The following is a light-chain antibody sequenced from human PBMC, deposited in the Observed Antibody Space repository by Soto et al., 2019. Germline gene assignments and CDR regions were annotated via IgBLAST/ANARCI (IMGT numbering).Light chain of an antibody. CDR3: QSYDSSDKLI. Sequence: QSVLTQPPSVSGAPGQRVTISCTGSRSNIGAGYAVHWYQQFPGAAPKLLIFDNTNRPSGVPDRFSASKSATSASLAITGLQAEDEADYYCQSYDSSDKLIFGGCTKLTVL. J-gene: IGLJ7*01. CDR2: DNT. V-gene: IGLV1-40*01. CDR1: RSNIGAGYA.